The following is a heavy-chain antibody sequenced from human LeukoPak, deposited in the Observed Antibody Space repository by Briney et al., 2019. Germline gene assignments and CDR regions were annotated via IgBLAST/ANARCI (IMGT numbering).Heavy chain of an antibody. Sequence: ASVKVSCKASGYTFTSYDIHWVRQATGQGLEWMGWMNPNSGNTGYAQKFQGRVTMTRNTSISTAYMELSSLRSEDTAVYYCARPVLLWFGEPYGMDVWGQGTTVTVSS. CDR1: GYTFTSYD. CDR3: ARPVLLWFGEPYGMDV. D-gene: IGHD3-10*01. CDR2: MNPNSGNT. V-gene: IGHV1-8*01. J-gene: IGHJ6*02.